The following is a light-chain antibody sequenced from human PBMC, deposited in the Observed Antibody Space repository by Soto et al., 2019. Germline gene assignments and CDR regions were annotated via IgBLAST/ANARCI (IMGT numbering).Light chain of an antibody. CDR2: AAS. CDR1: QSISSY. V-gene: IGKV1-17*01. Sequence: IQMTQSPSARSASAGGAGTITCRASQSISSYLNWYRQKPGKAPKLLIYAASSLQSGVPSRFSGSGSGTEFTLTISSLQPEEFATYFCLQQDTYPWTFGQGTKGDIK. CDR3: LQQDTYPWT. J-gene: IGKJ1*01.